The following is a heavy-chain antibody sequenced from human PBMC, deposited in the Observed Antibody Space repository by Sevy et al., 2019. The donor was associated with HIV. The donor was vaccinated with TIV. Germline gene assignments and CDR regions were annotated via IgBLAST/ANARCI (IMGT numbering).Heavy chain of an antibody. J-gene: IGHJ6*02. V-gene: IGHV3-9*01. Sequence: GGSLRLSCAASGFRFSDYAMHWVRQAPGKGLEWVSGISWNSVSLDYPDSLKGRFTISRDNAKNSLYLQMNRLRSEDTALYYCAKDNRPATMSNSSYYYYYGMDVWGQGTTVTVSS. CDR1: GFRFSDYA. CDR2: ISWNSVSL. CDR3: AKDNRPATMSNSSYYYYYGMDV. D-gene: IGHD6-6*01.